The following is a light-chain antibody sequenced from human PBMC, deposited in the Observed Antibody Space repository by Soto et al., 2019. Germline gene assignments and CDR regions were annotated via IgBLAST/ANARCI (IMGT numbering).Light chain of an antibody. CDR1: QGISSY. J-gene: IGKJ1*01. CDR2: ATS. CDR3: QQYNNNLPTWT. Sequence: DIQLTQSPSFLSASVGDRVTITCRASQGISSYLAWYQQKPGKAPKLLIYATSTLQSGVPSRFSGSGSGTEFTLTISSLQPDDFATYYCQQYNNNLPTWTFGQGTKVELK. V-gene: IGKV1-9*01.